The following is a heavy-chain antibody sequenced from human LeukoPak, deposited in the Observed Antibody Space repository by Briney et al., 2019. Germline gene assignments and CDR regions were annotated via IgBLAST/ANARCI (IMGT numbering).Heavy chain of an antibody. CDR1: GFTFSSYS. Sequence: PGGSLRLSCAASGFTFSSYSMNWVRQAPGKGLEWVSSISSSSYIYYADSVKGRFTISRDNAKNSLYLQMNSLRAEDTAVYYCARGRDGYNLDFDYWGQGTLVTVSS. V-gene: IGHV3-21*01. D-gene: IGHD5-24*01. CDR3: ARGRDGYNLDFDY. CDR2: ISSSSYI. J-gene: IGHJ4*02.